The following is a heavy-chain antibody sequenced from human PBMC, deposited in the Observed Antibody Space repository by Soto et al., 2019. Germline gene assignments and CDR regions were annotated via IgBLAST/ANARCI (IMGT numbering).Heavy chain of an antibody. Sequence: GGSLRLSCAASGFTVSSNYMSWVRQAPGKGLEWVSVIYSGGSTYYADSVKGRFTISRDNSKNTLYLQMNSLRAEDTAVYYCARDLFPAHFQSENDAFDIWGQGTMVTVSS. J-gene: IGHJ3*02. CDR2: IYSGGST. CDR3: ARDLFPAHFQSENDAFDI. V-gene: IGHV3-66*01. CDR1: GFTVSSNY.